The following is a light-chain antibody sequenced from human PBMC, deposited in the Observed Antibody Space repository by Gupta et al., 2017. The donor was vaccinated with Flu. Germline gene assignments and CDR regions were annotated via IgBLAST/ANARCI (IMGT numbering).Light chain of an antibody. Sequence: PSTLSASVGDRVTITCRASQSISSWLAWYQQKPGKAPKLLIYKASSLESGVPSRFSGSGSGTEFTLTISSLQPDDFANYYCQQDNSYPITFGQGTRLEIK. CDR3: QQDNSYPIT. J-gene: IGKJ5*01. CDR2: KAS. V-gene: IGKV1-5*03. CDR1: QSISSW.